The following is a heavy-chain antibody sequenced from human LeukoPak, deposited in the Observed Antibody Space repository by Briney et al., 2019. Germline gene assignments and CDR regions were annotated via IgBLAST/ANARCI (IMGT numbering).Heavy chain of an antibody. D-gene: IGHD5-18*01. CDR2: ISSDGSNE. Sequence: GRSLRLSCAASGFTFSGYGMHWVRQAPGKGLEWVALISSDGSNEYYADSVKGRFTISRDNSKNTLYLQMNSLRGEDTAVYYCATRGYSYGSFDYWGQGTLVTASS. CDR1: GFTFSGYG. V-gene: IGHV3-30*03. CDR3: ATRGYSYGSFDY. J-gene: IGHJ4*02.